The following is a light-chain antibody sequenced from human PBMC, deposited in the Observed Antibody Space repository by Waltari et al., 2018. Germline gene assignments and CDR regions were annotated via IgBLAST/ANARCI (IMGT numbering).Light chain of an antibody. V-gene: IGKV3-15*01. CDR3: QQYNNWPLT. Sequence: IVMTQSPATLSVSPGERAALTCRASQSVGSDLAWYQQTPGQAPRLLIYGASTRAAGIPARFSGSGSGTEFTLTITSLQSEDFAVYFCQQYNNWPLTFGGGAQVEIK. J-gene: IGKJ4*01. CDR2: GAS. CDR1: QSVGSD.